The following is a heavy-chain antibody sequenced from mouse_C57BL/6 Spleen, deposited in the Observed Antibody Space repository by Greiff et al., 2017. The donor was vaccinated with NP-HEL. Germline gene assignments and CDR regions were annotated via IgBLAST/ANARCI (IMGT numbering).Heavy chain of an antibody. CDR2: IWSGGST. D-gene: IGHD2-5*01. CDR1: GFSLTSYG. V-gene: IGHV2-2*01. J-gene: IGHJ4*01. CDR3: ARKSRSNYVDAMDY. Sequence: VQLQQSGPGLVQPSQSLSITCTVSGFSLTSYGVHWVRQSPGKGLEWLGVIWSGGSTDYNAALISRLSISKDNSKSQVFCKMNSLQADDTAIYYCARKSRSNYVDAMDYWGQGTSVTVSS.